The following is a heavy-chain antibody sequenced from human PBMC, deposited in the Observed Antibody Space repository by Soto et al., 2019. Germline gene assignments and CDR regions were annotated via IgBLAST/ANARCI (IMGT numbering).Heavy chain of an antibody. Sequence: GGSVKASCKASGFTFPSSAVHSVRQARGQRLEWIGWIVVGNGNTNYAQKFQERVTIPRHMSTSTAYMELSSLRSEDTAVYYCAAASYSREYCTGGSRLYYYYGLDVRGQGTMVTVSS. D-gene: IGHD2-15*01. V-gene: IGHV1-58*01. CDR2: IVVGNGNT. CDR1: GFTFPSSA. CDR3: AAASYSREYCTGGSRLYYYYGLDV. J-gene: IGHJ6*02.